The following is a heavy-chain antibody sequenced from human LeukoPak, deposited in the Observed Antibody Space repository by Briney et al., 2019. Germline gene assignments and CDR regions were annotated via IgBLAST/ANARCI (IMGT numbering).Heavy chain of an antibody. V-gene: IGHV4-34*01. D-gene: IGHD3-3*01. Sequence: SETLSLTCAVYGGSFSGYYWSWIRQPPGKGLGWIGEINHSGSTNYNPSLKSRVTISVDTSKNQFSLKLSSVTAADTAVYYCARASSYDFWSGYHFYFDCWGQGTLVTVSS. CDR3: ARASSYDFWSGYHFYFDC. CDR1: GGSFSGYY. J-gene: IGHJ4*02. CDR2: INHSGST.